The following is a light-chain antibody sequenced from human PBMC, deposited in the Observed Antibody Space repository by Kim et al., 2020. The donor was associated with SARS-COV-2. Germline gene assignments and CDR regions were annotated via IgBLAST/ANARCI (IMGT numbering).Light chain of an antibody. CDR2: GAS. CDR3: QQYGRLFT. J-gene: IGKJ4*01. V-gene: IGKV3-20*01. Sequence: EIVLTQSPGTLSLSPGERATLSCRASQSVSSSYLAWYQQKPGQAPRLLIYGASSRATGIPDRFSGSGSGTDFTLIISRLEPEDFAVYYCQQYGRLFTFGGGTKVDIK. CDR1: QSVSSSY.